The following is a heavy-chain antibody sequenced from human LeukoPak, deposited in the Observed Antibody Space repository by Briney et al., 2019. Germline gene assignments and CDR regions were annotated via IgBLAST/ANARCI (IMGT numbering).Heavy chain of an antibody. D-gene: IGHD3-16*02. Sequence: SETLSLTCAVYGGSFSGYYWSWIRQPPGKGLEWIGEINHSGSTNYNPSLKSRVTISVDTSKNQFSLKLSSVTAADTAVYYCARRRSRGIGFDYWAREPWSPSPQ. CDR3: ARRRSRGIGFDY. J-gene: IGHJ4*02. CDR1: GGSFSGYY. CDR2: INHSGST. V-gene: IGHV4-34*01.